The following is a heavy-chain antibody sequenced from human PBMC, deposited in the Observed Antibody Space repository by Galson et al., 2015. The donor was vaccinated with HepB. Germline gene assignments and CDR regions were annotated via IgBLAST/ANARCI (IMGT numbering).Heavy chain of an antibody. D-gene: IGHD2-2*01. V-gene: IGHV1-18*04. CDR1: GYTFTSYG. Sequence: SVKVSCKASGYTFTSYGISWVRQAPGQGLEWMGWISAYNGNTNYAQKLQGRVTMTTDTSTSTAYMELRSLRSDDTAVYYCARGPDIVVVPAATSPTYYYYYGMDVWGQGTTVTVSS. CDR3: ARGPDIVVVPAATSPTYYYYYGMDV. J-gene: IGHJ6*02. CDR2: ISAYNGNT.